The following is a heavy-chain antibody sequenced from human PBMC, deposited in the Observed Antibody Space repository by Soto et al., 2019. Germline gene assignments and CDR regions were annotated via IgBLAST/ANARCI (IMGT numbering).Heavy chain of an antibody. CDR1: GGSITNGDYF. Sequence: QVQLQESGPGLVKPSQTLSLTCTVSGGSITNGDYFWSWIRQPPGKGLEWIGYIQGSGSTYYNPSLESRGSTSVYTSKNHFSLELTSMTATDTAIYYCAYPSNFDMDVWGQGTTVTVSS. V-gene: IGHV4-30-4*01. CDR2: IQGSGST. CDR3: AYPSNFDMDV. J-gene: IGHJ6*02.